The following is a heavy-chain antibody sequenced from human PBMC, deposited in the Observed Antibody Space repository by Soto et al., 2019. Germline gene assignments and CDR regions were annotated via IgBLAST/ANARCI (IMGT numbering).Heavy chain of an antibody. D-gene: IGHD6-13*01. CDR2: IYPGDSDT. CDR3: AILSSAGNHHYLLAV. V-gene: IGHV5-51*01. J-gene: IGHJ6*02. CDR1: GYTFTSYW. Sequence: GESLKISCKPSGYTFTSYWIGWVRQMPGKGLELMGIIYPGDSDTRYSPSFQGQVTISADKSISTAYLQWSSLKASDTAMYYCAILSSAGNHHYLLAVCGQGSSVPGSS.